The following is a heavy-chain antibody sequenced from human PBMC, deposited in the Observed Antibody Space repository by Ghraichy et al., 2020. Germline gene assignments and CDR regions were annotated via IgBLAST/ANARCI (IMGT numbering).Heavy chain of an antibody. Sequence: SETLSLTCTVSGGSISSYYCSWIRQPPGKGLEWIGDISYSGSTYYNPSLRSRVAISVDTSKNQFSLKLSSVTAADTAMYYCARARAYGDYRIHGVLPYYWGQGTLVTDSS. D-gene: IGHD4-17*01. CDR1: GGSISSYY. V-gene: IGHV4-59*01. J-gene: IGHJ4*01. CDR2: ISYSGST. CDR3: ARARAYGDYRIHGVLPYY.